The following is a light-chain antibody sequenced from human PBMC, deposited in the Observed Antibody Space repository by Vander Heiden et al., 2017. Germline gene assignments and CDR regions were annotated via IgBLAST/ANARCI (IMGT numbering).Light chain of an antibody. CDR3: HQYGSSPRT. CDR2: GAS. Sequence: EIVLTQSPGTLSLTPGERATLSCRASQSVSSSYLAWYQHKPGQAPRLLIFGASSRATGIPDRFSGSGSGTDFTLTISRLEPEDFAVYHCHQYGSSPRTFGQGTKLEIK. J-gene: IGKJ2*01. V-gene: IGKV3-20*01. CDR1: QSVSSSY.